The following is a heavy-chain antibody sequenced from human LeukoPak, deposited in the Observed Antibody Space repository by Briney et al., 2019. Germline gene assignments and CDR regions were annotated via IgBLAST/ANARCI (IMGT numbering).Heavy chain of an antibody. Sequence: ASVTVSCKASGYTFTSYGINWVRQAPGQGLAWVGWISAYNGNTNYAQKLQRGVAMTKVTSTSTAYVELRSLRSDGTAVYYCARDRGYSVYDYFDYWGQGTLVTVSS. CDR1: GYTFTSYG. CDR3: ARDRGYSVYDYFDY. J-gene: IGHJ4*02. CDR2: ISAYNGNT. D-gene: IGHD5/OR15-5a*01. V-gene: IGHV1-18*01.